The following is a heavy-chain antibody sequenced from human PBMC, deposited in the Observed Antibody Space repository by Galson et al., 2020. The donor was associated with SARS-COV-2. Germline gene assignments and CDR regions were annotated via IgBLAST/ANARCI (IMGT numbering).Heavy chain of an antibody. Sequence: ETSQTPSLTCTVSGGSIESSTYYWGWLRQPPGKGLEWIGSMYYSGSTYYNPSLKSRVTMSVDTSKNQFSLNLSSVTAADTAVYYCARQVLEGFDCWGQGTLVTVSS. CDR2: MYYSGST. V-gene: IGHV4-39*01. D-gene: IGHD1-1*01. J-gene: IGHJ4*02. CDR3: ARQVLEGFDC. CDR1: GGSIESSTYY.